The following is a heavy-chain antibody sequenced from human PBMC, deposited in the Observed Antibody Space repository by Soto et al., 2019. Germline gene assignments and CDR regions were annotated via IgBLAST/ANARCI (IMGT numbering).Heavy chain of an antibody. Sequence: QITLKESGPTLVKPTQTLTLTCTFSGFSLSTSGVGVGWIRQPPGKALEWLALIYWDDDKRYSPSLKSRLTITKDXXKXQAXLTMTNMDPVDTAPYYCAHSPPAHEYSRSWTYSDYWGQGTLVTVSS. D-gene: IGHD6-13*01. V-gene: IGHV2-5*02. CDR3: AHSPPAHEYSRSWTYSDY. CDR2: IYWDDDK. CDR1: GFSLSTSGVG. J-gene: IGHJ4*02.